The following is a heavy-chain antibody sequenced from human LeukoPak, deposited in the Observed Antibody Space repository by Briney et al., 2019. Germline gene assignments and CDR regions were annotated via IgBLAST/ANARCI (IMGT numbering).Heavy chain of an antibody. D-gene: IGHD2-21*02. V-gene: IGHV4-59*01. CDR1: GVSISSYY. Sequence: SETLSLTCTVSGVSISSYYWSWIRQPPGKGLEWIGYIYYSGSGNYSPSLKSRVSISVDTSKRQFSLKLRSVTAADTAVYYCARVSVTAYYFYYMDVWGKGTTVTVSS. J-gene: IGHJ6*03. CDR3: ARVSVTAYYFYYMDV. CDR2: IYYSGSG.